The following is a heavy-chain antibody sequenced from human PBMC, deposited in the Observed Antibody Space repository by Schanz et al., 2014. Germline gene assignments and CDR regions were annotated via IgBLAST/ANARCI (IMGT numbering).Heavy chain of an antibody. CDR1: SNY. V-gene: IGHV3-66*01. CDR2: IYSGGST. J-gene: IGHJ4*02. Sequence: SNYMSWVRQAPGKGLEWVSVIYSGGSTYYADSVKGRFTISRDNSKNTLYLQMNSLRAEDTPVYYCARVANWGPIDHWGQGTLVNVFS. CDR3: ARVANWGPIDH. D-gene: IGHD7-27*01.